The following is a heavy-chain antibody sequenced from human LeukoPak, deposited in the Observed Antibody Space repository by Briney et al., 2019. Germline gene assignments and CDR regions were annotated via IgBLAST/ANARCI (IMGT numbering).Heavy chain of an antibody. CDR1: GFTFSSFS. CDR3: ARGEVGATYDY. Sequence: GGSLRLSCAASGFTFSSFSMNWVRQAPGKGLEWVSSISSDSSYIFYADSVKGRFTISRDNAKNSLYLQMNSLRAEDTAVYYCARGEVGATYDYWGQGTLVTVSS. D-gene: IGHD1-26*01. V-gene: IGHV3-21*01. J-gene: IGHJ4*02. CDR2: ISSDSSYI.